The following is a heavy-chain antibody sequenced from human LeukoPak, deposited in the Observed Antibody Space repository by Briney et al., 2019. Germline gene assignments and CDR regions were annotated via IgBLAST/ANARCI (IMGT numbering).Heavy chain of an antibody. CDR1: GGSISSYY. CDR3: ARQRDGYNLVDFGV. V-gene: IGHV4-4*07. J-gene: IGHJ4*02. CDR2: IYTSGST. D-gene: IGHD5-24*01. Sequence: SETLSLTCTVSGGSISSYYWSWIRQPAGKGLEWIGRIYTSGSTNYNPSLKSRVTMSVDTSKNQFSLKMSSVTAADTAVYYCARQRDGYNLVDFGVWGQGTVVTVSS.